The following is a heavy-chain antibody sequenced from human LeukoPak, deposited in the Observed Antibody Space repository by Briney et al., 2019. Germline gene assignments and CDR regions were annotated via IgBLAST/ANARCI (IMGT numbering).Heavy chain of an antibody. J-gene: IGHJ4*02. Sequence: TGGSLRLSCAASGFTFSSYAMSWVRQAPGKGLEWVSAISGSGGSTYYADSVKGRFSTARDNSKNTLYLQMNSLRADDTAVYYCANEGCTSTSCYMNNWGQGTLVTVSS. CDR1: GFTFSSYA. CDR2: ISGSGGST. V-gene: IGHV3-23*01. D-gene: IGHD2-2*02. CDR3: ANEGCTSTSCYMNN.